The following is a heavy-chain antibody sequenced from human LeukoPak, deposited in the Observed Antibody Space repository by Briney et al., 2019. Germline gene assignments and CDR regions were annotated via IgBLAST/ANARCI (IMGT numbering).Heavy chain of an antibody. CDR2: IWYDGSYT. D-gene: IGHD1-26*01. CDR1: GFTFSSYG. CDR3: AKPTSGDGSFLIDY. V-gene: IGHV3-33*06. J-gene: IGHJ4*02. Sequence: GGSLRLSCAASGFTFSSYGMHWVRQAPGKGLEWVAVIWYDGSYTYYAESVKGRFTISRDNSRNTLYLQMSSLRAEDTAVCYCAKPTSGDGSFLIDYWGQGTLVTVSS.